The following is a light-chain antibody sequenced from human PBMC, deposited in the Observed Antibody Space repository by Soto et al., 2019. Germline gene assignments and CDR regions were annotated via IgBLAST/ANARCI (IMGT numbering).Light chain of an antibody. Sequence: EIVLTQSPATLSLSPGERATLSCRASQSVSSYLAWYQQKPGQAPRLLIYDASNRATGIPARFSGSGSGTDFTPTISSLEPEDYAVYYCQQRSNWPRRTFGPGTKVDIK. J-gene: IGKJ3*01. CDR1: QSVSSY. CDR3: QQRSNWPRRT. V-gene: IGKV3-11*01. CDR2: DAS.